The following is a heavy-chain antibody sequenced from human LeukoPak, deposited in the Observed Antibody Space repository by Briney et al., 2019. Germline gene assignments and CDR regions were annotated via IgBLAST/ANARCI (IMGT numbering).Heavy chain of an antibody. CDR1: DYSISSGYY. D-gene: IGHD3-3*01. J-gene: IGHJ4*02. Sequence: SETLSLTCTVSDYSISSGYYWGWIRQPPGKGLEWIGSIYHSGSTYYNPSLKSRVTISVDTSKNQFSLGLSSVTAADTAVYYCARHYYDFWSGANFDYWGQGTLVTVSS. CDR3: ARHYYDFWSGANFDY. V-gene: IGHV4-38-2*02. CDR2: IYHSGST.